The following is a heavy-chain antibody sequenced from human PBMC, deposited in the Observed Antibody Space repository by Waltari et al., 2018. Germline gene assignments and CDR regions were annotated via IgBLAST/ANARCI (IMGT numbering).Heavy chain of an antibody. CDR1: GGSISSYY. J-gene: IGHJ4*02. Sequence: QVQLQESGPGLVKPSETLSLTCTVPGGSISSYYWSWPRQPPGKGLEWIGYIYYSGSTNYNPSLKSRVTISVDTAKNQFSLKLSSVTAADTAVYYCARGAYDFGVFDYWGQGTLVTVSS. CDR2: IYYSGST. V-gene: IGHV4-59*01. D-gene: IGHD3-3*01. CDR3: ARGAYDFGVFDY.